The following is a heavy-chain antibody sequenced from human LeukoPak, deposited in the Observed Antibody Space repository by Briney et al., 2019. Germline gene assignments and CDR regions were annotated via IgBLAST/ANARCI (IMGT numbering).Heavy chain of an antibody. D-gene: IGHD6-13*01. CDR1: GYSFTSYW. Sequence: GESLKISCKGSGYSFTSYWIGWVRQMPGKGLEWKRIIYPGDSDTRYSPSFQGQVTISADKSTSTAYLQWSSLKASDTAMYYCARLSIAAAGTVDYWGQGTLVTVSS. CDR2: IYPGDSDT. J-gene: IGHJ4*02. CDR3: ARLSIAAAGTVDY. V-gene: IGHV5-51*01.